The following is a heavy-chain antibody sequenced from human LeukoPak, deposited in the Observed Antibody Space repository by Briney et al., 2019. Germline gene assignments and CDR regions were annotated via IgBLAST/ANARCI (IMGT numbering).Heavy chain of an antibody. CDR3: ARARGNTYGYFEY. CDR1: GLTLSGYW. J-gene: IGHJ4*02. Sequence: GGSLRLSCAASGLTLSGYWMHWGRQAPGKGRVWVSRINGDASSTSYADSVKGRFTISRDNAKSTLYLQMNSLRVEDTAVYYCARARGNTYGYFEYWGQGTLVTVSS. D-gene: IGHD5-18*01. CDR2: INGDASST. V-gene: IGHV3-74*01.